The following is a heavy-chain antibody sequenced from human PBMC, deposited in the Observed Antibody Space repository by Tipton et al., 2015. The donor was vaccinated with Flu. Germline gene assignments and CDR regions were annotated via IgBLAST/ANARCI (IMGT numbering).Heavy chain of an antibody. CDR3: ARGSGSGTFMIFDL. CDR1: GGSLSSYY. CDR2: MYTSGST. D-gene: IGHD3-10*01. V-gene: IGHV4-4*07. J-gene: IGHJ4*02. Sequence: TLSLTCTVSGGSLSSYYWSWIRQPAGKGLEWIGCMYTSGSTNYNPSLKSRLTMSVDASKQQFSLKLSSMTAADTAVYYCARGSGSGTFMIFDLWGQGTLATVSS.